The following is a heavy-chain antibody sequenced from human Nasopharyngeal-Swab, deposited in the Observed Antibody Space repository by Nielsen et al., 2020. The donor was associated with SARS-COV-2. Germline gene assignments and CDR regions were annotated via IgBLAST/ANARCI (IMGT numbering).Heavy chain of an antibody. Sequence: GESLKISCAASGFIFSASAIHWVRQASGKGLEWVGRIGDKDHNYATTYGASVQGRFTISRDDSKNTMFLQMDSLKTEDTAVYYCTTDFYFDYWGQGTLVTVSS. V-gene: IGHV3-73*01. J-gene: IGHJ4*02. CDR2: IGDKDHNYAT. CDR1: GFIFSASA. CDR3: TTDFYFDY.